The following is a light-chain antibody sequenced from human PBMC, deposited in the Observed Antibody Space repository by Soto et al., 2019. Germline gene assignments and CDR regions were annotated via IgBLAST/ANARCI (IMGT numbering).Light chain of an antibody. J-gene: IGLJ1*01. V-gene: IGLV2-14*03. CDR2: DIN. CDR1: SSDVGGYNY. CDR3: CSYRDINAAV. Sequence: QSALTQPASVSGSPGQSITISCTGTSSDVGGYNYVSWYQQYPGKAPKLMIYDINNRPSGVSSRFSGSKSGNTASLTISGLQAEDEADYYCCSYRDINAAVVGTGTKLTVL.